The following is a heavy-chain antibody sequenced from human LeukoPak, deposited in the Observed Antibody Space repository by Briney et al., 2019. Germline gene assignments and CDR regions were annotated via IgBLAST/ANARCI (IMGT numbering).Heavy chain of an antibody. V-gene: IGHV3-7*03. CDR3: ARGRYSSTTYYFDY. J-gene: IGHJ4*02. D-gene: IGHD6-13*01. CDR1: GFTFNNYA. CDR2: INKDGGEK. Sequence: GGSLRLSCAASGFTFNNYAMRWVRQAPGKGLEWVANINKDGGEKYYVDSVKGRFTISRDNAKNSLYLQMNSLRADDTAVYYCARGRYSSTTYYFDYWGQGTLVTVSS.